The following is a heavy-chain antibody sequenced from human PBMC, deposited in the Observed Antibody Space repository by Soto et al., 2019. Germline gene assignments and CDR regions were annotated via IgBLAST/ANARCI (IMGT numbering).Heavy chain of an antibody. J-gene: IGHJ5*02. CDR1: GDSISSGDYY. CDR3: ARVGLVPWFDP. Sequence: QVQLQESGPGLVKPSQTLSLTSTVSGDSISSGDYYRSWIRQPPGKGLEWIGYIYYSGSTYYNPSLKSRVTISVDTSRNQFSLKLSSVTAADTAVYYCARVGLVPWFDPWGQGTLVTVSS. V-gene: IGHV4-30-4*01. D-gene: IGHD6-6*01. CDR2: IYYSGST.